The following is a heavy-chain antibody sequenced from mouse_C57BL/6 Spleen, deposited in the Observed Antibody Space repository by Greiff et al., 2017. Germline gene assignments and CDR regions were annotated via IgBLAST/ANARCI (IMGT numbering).Heavy chain of an antibody. D-gene: IGHD2-2*01. CDR1: GYAFTNYL. J-gene: IGHJ3*01. CDR2: INPGSGGT. Sequence: QVQLQQSGAELVRPGTSVKVSCKASGYAFTNYLIEWVKQRPGQGLEWIGVINPGSGGTNYNEKFKGKATLTADKSSSTAYMQLSSLTSEDSAVYVCAISRGYSGGMFAYWGQGTLVTVSA. V-gene: IGHV1-54*01. CDR3: AISRGYSGGMFAY.